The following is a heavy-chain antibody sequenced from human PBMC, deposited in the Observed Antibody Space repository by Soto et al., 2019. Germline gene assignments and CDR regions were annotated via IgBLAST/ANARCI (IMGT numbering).Heavy chain of an antibody. CDR3: TGDGGVGFCGFGDY. D-gene: IGHD2-15*01. CDR1: GCTFSSYA. V-gene: IGHV1-69*04. CDR2: ISPNIGKA. Sequence: ASVKVSCKASGCTFSSYAISWVRQAPGQGLEWMGRISPNIGKANYAQKFQGRVTITADKSTSTAYMELSSLRAEDSAVYYLTGDGGVGFCGFGDYWGQGTLVTVSS. J-gene: IGHJ4*02.